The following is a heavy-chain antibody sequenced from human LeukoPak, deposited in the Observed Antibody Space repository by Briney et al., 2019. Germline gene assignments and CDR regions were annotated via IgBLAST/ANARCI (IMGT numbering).Heavy chain of an antibody. CDR2: INQGGSDK. V-gene: IGHV3-7*01. J-gene: IGHJ4*02. Sequence: GGSLKLSFAAPGFTFSGYWMSWVRPAPGKGLEWVANINQGGSDKYYVDSVKGRFTNSRENANNLLYLQMNSLGGEDTAVYYCTRDRSRAEDDWGQGTLVTVSS. CDR3: TRDRSRAEDD. D-gene: IGHD1-14*01. CDR1: GFTFSGYW.